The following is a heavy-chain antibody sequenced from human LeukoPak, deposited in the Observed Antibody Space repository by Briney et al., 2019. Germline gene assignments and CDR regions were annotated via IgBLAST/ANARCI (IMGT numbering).Heavy chain of an antibody. V-gene: IGHV3-9*01. Sequence: AGGSLRLSCAASGFTFDDYAMHWVRQAPGKGLEWVSGISWNSGSIGYADSVKGRFTISGDNAKNSLYLQMNSLRAEDTALYYCAKGGVSDYFDYWGQGTLVTVSS. D-gene: IGHD3-16*01. CDR1: GFTFDDYA. CDR3: AKGGVSDYFDY. CDR2: ISWNSGSI. J-gene: IGHJ4*02.